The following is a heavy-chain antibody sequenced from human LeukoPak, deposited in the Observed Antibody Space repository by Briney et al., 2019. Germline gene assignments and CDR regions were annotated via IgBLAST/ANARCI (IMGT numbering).Heavy chain of an antibody. V-gene: IGHV3-23*01. Sequence: GGSLRLSCAASGFTFSSYAMSWARQAPGKGLEWVSAISGSGGSAYYADSVKGRFTISRDNSKNTLYLQMNSLRAEDTAVYYCAKERYYYDSSGYSNWGQGTLVTVSS. CDR1: GFTFSSYA. J-gene: IGHJ4*02. D-gene: IGHD3-22*01. CDR2: ISGSGGSA. CDR3: AKERYYYDSSGYSN.